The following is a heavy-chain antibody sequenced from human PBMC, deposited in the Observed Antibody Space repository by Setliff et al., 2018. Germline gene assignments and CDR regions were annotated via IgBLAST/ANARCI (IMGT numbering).Heavy chain of an antibody. D-gene: IGHD4-17*01. J-gene: IGHJ6*02. Sequence: GESLKISCKGSGYSFTSYWIGWVRQMPGKGLEWMGIIYPGDSDTRYSPSFQGQVTISADKSISTAYLQWSSLKASDTAFYYCARSDYGDYFAWDSSGMDAWGQGTTVTVSS. V-gene: IGHV5-51*01. CDR3: ARSDYGDYFAWDSSGMDA. CDR2: IYPGDSDT. CDR1: GYSFTSYW.